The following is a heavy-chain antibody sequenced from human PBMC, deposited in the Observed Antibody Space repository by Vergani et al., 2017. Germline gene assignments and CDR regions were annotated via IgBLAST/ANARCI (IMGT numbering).Heavy chain of an antibody. CDR3: ARDGRDCSSTSCYAMGAFDI. Sequence: QVQLVQSGAEVKKPGSSVKVSCKASGGTFSSYAISWVRQAPGQGLEWMGGIIPIFGTANYAQKFQGRVTITADESTSTAYMELSSLRSEDTAVYYCARDGRDCSSTSCYAMGAFDIWGQGTIVTVSS. D-gene: IGHD2-2*01. V-gene: IGHV1-69*12. CDR1: GGTFSSYA. J-gene: IGHJ3*02. CDR2: IIPIFGTA.